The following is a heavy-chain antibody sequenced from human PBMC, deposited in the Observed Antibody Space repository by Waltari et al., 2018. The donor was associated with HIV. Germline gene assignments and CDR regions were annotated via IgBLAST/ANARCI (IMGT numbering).Heavy chain of an antibody. CDR2: RWYDGSNK. J-gene: IGHJ6*02. Sequence: QVTLVESGGGVVQSGRSLRLSCATSGFIFSTYGMHWVRLAPGKGLEWVAIRWYDGSNKYFADSVKGRFTISRDNSKNTLYLQMNSLRAEDTAVYYCARDRSSSWYGRDYYYYGMDVWGQGTTVTVSS. V-gene: IGHV3-33*01. D-gene: IGHD6-13*01. CDR1: GFIFSTYG. CDR3: ARDRSSSWYGRDYYYYGMDV.